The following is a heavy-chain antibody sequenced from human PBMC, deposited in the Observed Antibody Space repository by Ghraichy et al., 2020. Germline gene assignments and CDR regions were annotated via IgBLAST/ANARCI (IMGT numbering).Heavy chain of an antibody. CDR2: ISSSSSYT. D-gene: IGHD3-3*01. V-gene: IGHV3-11*06. J-gene: IGHJ3*02. CDR3: ARILSGYDAFDI. Sequence: GGSLRLSCAASGFTFSDYYMSWIRQAPGKGLEWVSYISSSSSYTNYADSVKGRFTISRDNAKNSLYLQMNSLRAEDTAVYYCARILSGYDAFDIWGQGTMVTVSS. CDR1: GFTFSDYY.